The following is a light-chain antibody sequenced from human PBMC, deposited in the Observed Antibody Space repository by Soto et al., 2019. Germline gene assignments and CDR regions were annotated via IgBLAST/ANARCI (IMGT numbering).Light chain of an antibody. CDR2: EVS. CDR1: SDDVGAFNY. Sequence: QSALTQPASVSGSPGQSITISCTGTSDDVGAFNYVSWYQQHPGKAPKLMIFEVSRRPSGVSNRFSGSKSGNTVSLTISGLQAEDEADYYCTSYASSVNYVFGTGTKVTVL. V-gene: IGLV2-14*01. CDR3: TSYASSVNYV. J-gene: IGLJ1*01.